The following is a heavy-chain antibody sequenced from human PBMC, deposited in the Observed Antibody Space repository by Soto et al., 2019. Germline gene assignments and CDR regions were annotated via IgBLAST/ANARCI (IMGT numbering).Heavy chain of an antibody. Sequence: SETLSLTCTVSGGSISSYYWSWIRQPPGKGLEWIGYIYYSGSTNYNPSLKSRVTISVDTSKNQFSLKLSSVTAADTAVYYYARDTIVTGIDYWGQGTLVTVSS. CDR3: ARDTIVTGIDY. CDR1: GGSISSYY. J-gene: IGHJ4*02. CDR2: IYYSGST. V-gene: IGHV4-59*01. D-gene: IGHD3-10*01.